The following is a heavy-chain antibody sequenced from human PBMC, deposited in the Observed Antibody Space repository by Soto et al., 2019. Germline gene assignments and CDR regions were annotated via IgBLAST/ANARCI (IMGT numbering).Heavy chain of an antibody. CDR3: DSSKRTRGRLFDT. CDR2: IYNRGNT. Sequence: KPSETLSLTCTVSGVSVSSGEHYWSWIRQPPGRGLEWIGYIYNRGNTDYNPSLKSRVTMSIDTSKNQFSLKVRSVTAADTAVYYCDSSKRTRGRLFDTWGQGTLVTVSS. CDR1: GVSVSSGEHY. D-gene: IGHD3-10*01. J-gene: IGHJ5*02. V-gene: IGHV4-30-4*01.